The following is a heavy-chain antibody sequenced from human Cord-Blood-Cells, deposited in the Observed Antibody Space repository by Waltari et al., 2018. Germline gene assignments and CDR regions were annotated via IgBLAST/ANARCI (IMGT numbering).Heavy chain of an antibody. CDR3: ARARADGDYYYFDY. V-gene: IGHV1-2*04. Sequence: QVQLVQSGAEVKKPGASVKVSCKASGYTFTGSYIHWVRHAPGQGIEWMGWINSNRCGTNYAQKVQCWVTMTRDTSISTAYMELSRLRSDDTAVYYCARARADGDYYYFDYWGQGTLVTVSS. J-gene: IGHJ4*02. D-gene: IGHD4-17*01. CDR1: GYTFTGSY. CDR2: INSNRCGT.